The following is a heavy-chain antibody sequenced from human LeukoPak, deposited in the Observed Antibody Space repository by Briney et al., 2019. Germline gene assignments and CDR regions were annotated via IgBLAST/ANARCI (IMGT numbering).Heavy chain of an antibody. J-gene: IGHJ3*02. CDR2: IYYGGST. CDR3: ARQGRTTDAFDI. D-gene: IGHD1-1*01. CDR1: GGSISSSSYY. V-gene: IGHV4-39*01. Sequence: SGTLSLTCTVSGGSISSSSYYWGWIRQPPGKRPEWFGSIYYGGSTYYNPSLKSRVTISVDTSKNQFSLKLSSVTAADTAVYYCARQGRTTDAFDIWGQGTMATVSS.